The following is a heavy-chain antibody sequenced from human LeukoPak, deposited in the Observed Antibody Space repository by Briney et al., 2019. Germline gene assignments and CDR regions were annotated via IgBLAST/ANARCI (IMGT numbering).Heavy chain of an antibody. CDR1: GDSISSISYY. CDR3: ARHSSSWYLGNGLGQCDY. D-gene: IGHD6-13*01. J-gene: IGHJ4*02. Sequence: PSETLSLTCTVSGDSISSISYYWSWIRQPAGKGLEWIGRIYTAGSSNYNPSLKSRVTMSLDTSKNQFSLKLSSVTAADTAVYYCARHSSSWYLGNGLGQCDYWGQGTLVTVSS. CDR2: IYTAGSS. V-gene: IGHV4-61*02.